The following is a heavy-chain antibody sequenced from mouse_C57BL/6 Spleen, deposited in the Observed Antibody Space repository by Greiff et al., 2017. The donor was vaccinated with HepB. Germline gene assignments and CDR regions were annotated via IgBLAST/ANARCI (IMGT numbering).Heavy chain of an antibody. J-gene: IGHJ2*01. CDR1: GYTFTSYW. Sequence: VQLQQPGTELVKPGASVKLSCKASGYTFTSYWMHWVKQRPGQGLEWIGNINPSNGGTNYNEKFKSKATLTVDKSSSTAYLQLSSLTSEDSAVYYCARSPLHYYGSSFDYWGQGTTLTVSS. CDR3: ARSPLHYYGSSFDY. D-gene: IGHD1-1*01. V-gene: IGHV1-53*01. CDR2: INPSNGGT.